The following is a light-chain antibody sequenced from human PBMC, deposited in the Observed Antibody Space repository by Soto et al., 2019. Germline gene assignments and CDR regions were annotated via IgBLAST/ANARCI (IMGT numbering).Light chain of an antibody. CDR2: GAS. CDR1: QTISSNY. CDR3: QQYGSSAT. Sequence: QSPGTLSLSPGERATLSCRASQTISSNYLAWYQQKPGQAPRLLIYGASGRATGIPDRFSGSGSGTDFTLTISRLEPEDFAVYYCQQYGSSATFGQGTRLEIK. V-gene: IGKV3-20*01. J-gene: IGKJ5*01.